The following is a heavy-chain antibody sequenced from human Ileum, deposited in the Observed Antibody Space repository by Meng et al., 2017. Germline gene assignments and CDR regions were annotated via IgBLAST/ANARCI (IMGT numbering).Heavy chain of an antibody. CDR2: IWYDGSKK. D-gene: IGHD6-19*01. Sequence: GESLKISCAASGFTFSSYGMHWVRQAPGKGLEWVAVIWYDGSKKYYADSVKGRFTISRDNSKNTLYLQMNSLRAEDTAVYYWARSIAVAGTGSSYYFDYWGQGTLVTVSS. CDR3: ARSIAVAGTGSSYYFDY. V-gene: IGHV3-33*01. CDR1: GFTFSSYG. J-gene: IGHJ4*02.